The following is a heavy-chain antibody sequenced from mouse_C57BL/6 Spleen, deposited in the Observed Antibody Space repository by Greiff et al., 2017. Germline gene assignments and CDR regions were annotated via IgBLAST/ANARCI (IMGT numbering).Heavy chain of an antibody. Sequence: EVQLQESGPGLVKPSQSLSLTCSVTGYSITSGYYWNWIRQFPGNKLEWMGYISYDGSNNYNPSLKNRISITRDTSKHQFFLKLNSVTTEDTATYYCVSNSWFAYWGQGTLVTVSA. J-gene: IGHJ3*01. CDR1: GYSITSGYY. CDR3: VSNSWFAY. CDR2: ISYDGSN. D-gene: IGHD2-5*01. V-gene: IGHV3-6*01.